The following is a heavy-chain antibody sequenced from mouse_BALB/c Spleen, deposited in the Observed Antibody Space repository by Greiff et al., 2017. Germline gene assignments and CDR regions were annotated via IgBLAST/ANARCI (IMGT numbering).Heavy chain of an antibody. CDR1: GFAFSSYD. CDR2: ISSGGGST. J-gene: IGHJ2*01. D-gene: IGHD2-10*02. Sequence: EVQLVESGGGLVKPGGSLKLSCAASGFAFSSYDMSWVRQTPEKRLEWVAYISSGGGSTYYPDTVKGRFTISRDNAKNTLYLQMSSLKSEDTAMYYCARDPYGNYTFDYWGQGTTLTVSS. V-gene: IGHV5-12-1*01. CDR3: ARDPYGNYTFDY.